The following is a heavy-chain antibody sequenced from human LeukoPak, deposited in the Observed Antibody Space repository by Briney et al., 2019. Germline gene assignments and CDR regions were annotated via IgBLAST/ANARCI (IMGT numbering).Heavy chain of an antibody. CDR2: INPNSGGT. J-gene: IGHJ4*02. CDR3: ARVALGVWGSYRYNY. D-gene: IGHD3-16*02. Sequence: GASVKVSCKASGYTFTGYYMHWVRQAPGQGLEWMGWINPNSGGTNYAQKFQGRVTMTRDTSISTAYMELSRLRSDDTAVYYCARVALGVWGSYRYNYWGQGTLVTVSS. V-gene: IGHV1-2*02. CDR1: GYTFTGYY.